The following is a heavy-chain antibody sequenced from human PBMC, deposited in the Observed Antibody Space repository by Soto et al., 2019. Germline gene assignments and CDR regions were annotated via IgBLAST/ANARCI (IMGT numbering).Heavy chain of an antibody. Sequence: QVQVVESGGGVVQPGGSLRLSCAASGFTFSNSGMHWVRQAPGKGLEWVAIIWFDGSNRYYADSVKGRFTISRDNSKNTLYLQMSSLRAEDTAVYYCARDLVGITGTTYYYGMDVWGQGTTVTVSS. V-gene: IGHV3-33*01. CDR3: ARDLVGITGTTYYYGMDV. CDR2: IWFDGSNR. D-gene: IGHD1-7*01. CDR1: GFTFSNSG. J-gene: IGHJ6*02.